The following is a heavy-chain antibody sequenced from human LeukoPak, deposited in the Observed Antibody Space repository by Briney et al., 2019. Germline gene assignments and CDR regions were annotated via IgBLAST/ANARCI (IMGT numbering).Heavy chain of an antibody. J-gene: IGHJ4*02. V-gene: IGHV4-59*01. D-gene: IGHD1-26*01. Sequence: PSETLSLTCTVSGGSISSYYWSWIRQPPGKGLEWIGYIYYSGSTNYNPSLKSRVTISVGTSKNQFSLKLSSVTAADTAVYYCVRGEGIVGATFHYWGQGTLVTVSS. CDR1: GGSISSYY. CDR2: IYYSGST. CDR3: VRGEGIVGATFHY.